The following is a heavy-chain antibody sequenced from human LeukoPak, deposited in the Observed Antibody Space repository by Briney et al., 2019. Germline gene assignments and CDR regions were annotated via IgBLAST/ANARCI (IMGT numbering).Heavy chain of an antibody. Sequence: GGSLRLSCAASGFTFSSYWMHWVRQAPGKGLVWVSRINSDGSSTSYADSVKGRFTISRDNAKNTLYLQMNSLRAEDTAVYYCARVGVDYYYYMDVWGKGTTVTVSS. J-gene: IGHJ6*03. CDR3: ARVGVDYYYYMDV. V-gene: IGHV3-74*01. CDR1: GFTFSSYW. CDR2: INSDGSST.